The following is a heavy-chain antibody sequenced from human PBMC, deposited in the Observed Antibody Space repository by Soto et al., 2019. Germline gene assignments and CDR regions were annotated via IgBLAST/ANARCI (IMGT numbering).Heavy chain of an antibody. J-gene: IGHJ4*02. CDR3: ARQHYYDSSGYYTWN. V-gene: IGHV4-39*01. CDR2: AHYSGST. Sequence: QLQLQESGPGLVKPSETLSLTCSVSGCSIRSNIYYCVWIRQPPGKGLERIASAHYSGSTYYTPSLKNRVTISADTSKSQFSLRLYAVSAADTAVYYCARQHYYDSSGYYTWNWGQGTLVSVSS. D-gene: IGHD3-22*01. CDR1: GCSIRSNIYY.